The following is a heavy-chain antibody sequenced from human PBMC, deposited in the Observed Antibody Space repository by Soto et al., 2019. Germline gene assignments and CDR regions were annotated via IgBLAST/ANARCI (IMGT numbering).Heavy chain of an antibody. CDR1: GGTFSSYA. J-gene: IGHJ6*02. V-gene: IGHV1-69*13. CDR3: ARALGGSSVIDYYYGMDV. Sequence: SVKVSCKASGGTFSSYAISWVRQAPGQGLEWMGGIIPIFGTANYAQKFQGRVTITADESTSTAYMELSSLRSEDTAVYYCARALGGSSVIDYYYGMDVWGQGTRVTVSS. CDR2: IIPIFGTA. D-gene: IGHD1-26*01.